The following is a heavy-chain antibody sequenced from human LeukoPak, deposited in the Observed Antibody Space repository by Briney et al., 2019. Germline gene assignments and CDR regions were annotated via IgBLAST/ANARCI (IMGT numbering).Heavy chain of an antibody. CDR2: ISGGGSTT. CDR3: AKKSDSGSWDYFDY. D-gene: IGHD3-10*01. Sequence: GGSLRLSSAASVFTFSFDVMNWGRHAPGKGLWWVSGISGGGSTTYYVDSVKGRLIISRDNSKTTLYLQMSSLRAEDTAVYYCAKKSDSGSWDYFDYWGQGTLVTVSS. V-gene: IGHV3-23*01. J-gene: IGHJ4*02. CDR1: VFTFSFDV.